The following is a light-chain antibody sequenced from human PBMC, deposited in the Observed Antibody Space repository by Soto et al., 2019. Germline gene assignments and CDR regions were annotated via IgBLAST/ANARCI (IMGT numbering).Light chain of an antibody. CDR1: QSLLHKNGNNY. J-gene: IGKJ1*01. CDR3: MQALQTPRT. CDR2: MGF. Sequence: DIVMPQSPLSLPVTPGEAASISCRPSQSLLHKNGNNYFNWYLQRPGQSPHLLIYMGFKRASGVPDRFSGSGSGTYFTLKISRVEAEDAGVYYCMQALQTPRTFGQGTKVEIK. V-gene: IGKV2-28*01.